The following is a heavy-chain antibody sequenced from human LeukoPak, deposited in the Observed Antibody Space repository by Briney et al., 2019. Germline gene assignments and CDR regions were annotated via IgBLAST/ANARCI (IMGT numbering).Heavy chain of an antibody. CDR2: ISGSGGST. V-gene: IGHV3-23*01. J-gene: IGHJ5*02. CDR1: GFTFSSYA. Sequence: GGSLRLSCAASGFTFSSYAMSWVRQAPGKGLGWVSAISGSGGSTYYADSVKGRFTISRDNSKNTLYLQMNSLRAEDTAVYYCAKDYAPTPYFDPWGQGTLVTVSS. CDR3: AKDYAPTPYFDP. D-gene: IGHD3-16*01.